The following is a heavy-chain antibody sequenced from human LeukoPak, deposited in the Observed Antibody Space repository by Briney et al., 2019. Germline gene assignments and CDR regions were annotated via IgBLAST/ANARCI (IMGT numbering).Heavy chain of an antibody. J-gene: IGHJ4*02. V-gene: IGHV4-34*01. D-gene: IGHD3-3*01. CDR2: INHSGST. CDR3: ARSRSVYYFDY. CDR1: GGPFSGYY. Sequence: SETLSLTCAVYGGPFSGYYWSWIRQPPGKGLEWIGEINHSGSTNYNPSLKSRVTISVDTSKNQFSLKLSSVTAADTAVYYCARSRSVYYFDYWGQGTLVTVSS.